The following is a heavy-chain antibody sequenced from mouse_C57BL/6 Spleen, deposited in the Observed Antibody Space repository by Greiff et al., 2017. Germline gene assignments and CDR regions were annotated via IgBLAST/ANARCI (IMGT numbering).Heavy chain of an antibody. Sequence: EVKPVESGGGLVKPGGSLKLSCAASGFTFSSYAMSWVRQTPEKRLEWVATISDGGSYTYYPDNVKGRFTISRDNAKNNLYLQMSHLKSEDTAMYYCARLGFAYWGQGTLVTVSA. CDR2: ISDGGSYT. CDR1: GFTFSSYA. CDR3: ARLGFAY. J-gene: IGHJ3*01. V-gene: IGHV5-4*03.